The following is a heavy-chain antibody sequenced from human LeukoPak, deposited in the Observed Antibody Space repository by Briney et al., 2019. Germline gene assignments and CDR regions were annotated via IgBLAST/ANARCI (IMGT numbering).Heavy chain of an antibody. V-gene: IGHV3-21*06. CDR1: GFTLRSYS. CDR2: ISSSSTYI. CDR3: AGTLRLGELSSLDY. Sequence: PGGSLRLSCAASGFTLRSYSINWVRQAPGKGLEWVSSISSSSTYIYYVDSVKGRFTISRDNAKNSLYLQMNSLRAEDTAVYYCAGTLRLGELSSLDYWGQGTLVTVSS. D-gene: IGHD3-16*02. J-gene: IGHJ4*02.